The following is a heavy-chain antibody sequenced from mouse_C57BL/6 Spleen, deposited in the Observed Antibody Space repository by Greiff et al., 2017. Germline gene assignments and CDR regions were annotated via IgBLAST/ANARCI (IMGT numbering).Heavy chain of an antibody. Sequence: QVQLKQSGAELARPGASVKLSCKASGYTFTRSGIRWVQQSTGQGLAWIGEFYPRSGNTYYNEKFKGKATLTADKSSSTAYMELRSLASEDSAVYFCARLRPLFYAMDYWGQGTSVTVAS. J-gene: IGHJ4*01. D-gene: IGHD3-2*02. V-gene: IGHV1-81*01. CDR3: ARLRPLFYAMDY. CDR2: FYPRSGNT. CDR1: GYTFTRSG.